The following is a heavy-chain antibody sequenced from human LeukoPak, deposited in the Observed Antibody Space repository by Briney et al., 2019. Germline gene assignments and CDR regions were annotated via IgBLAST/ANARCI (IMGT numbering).Heavy chain of an antibody. V-gene: IGHV3-74*01. CDR2: INSDGTST. Sequence: PGGSLRLSCAASGFSFSSDWMHWVRQVPGEGLVWVSRINSDGTSTACADSVKGRFTISRDNAKNTLYLQMNSLRVEDTAVYYCGRALGSPLDYWGQGTLVTVSA. CDR1: GFSFSSDW. D-gene: IGHD1-26*01. CDR3: GRALGSPLDY. J-gene: IGHJ4*02.